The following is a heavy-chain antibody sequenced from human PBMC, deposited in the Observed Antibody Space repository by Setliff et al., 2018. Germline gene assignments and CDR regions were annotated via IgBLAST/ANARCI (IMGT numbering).Heavy chain of an antibody. V-gene: IGHV4-61*08. J-gene: IGHJ4*02. CDR3: AKGGTYRYFDY. Sequence: SETLSLTCTVSGGSLSGASIVTWIRQPPAKGLEFIGYVFYSGATKYDPSLKSRVTMSVDTSKNQFSLKLRSVTAADTAMYYCAKGGTYRYFDYWGQGTLVTVS. CDR2: VFYSGAT. CDR1: GGSLSGAS.